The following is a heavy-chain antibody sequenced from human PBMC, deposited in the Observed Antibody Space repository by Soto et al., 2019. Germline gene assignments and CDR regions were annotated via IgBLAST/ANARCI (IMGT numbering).Heavy chain of an antibody. V-gene: IGHV4-39*01. CDR1: GGSISSSSYF. J-gene: IGHJ4*02. CDR3: ARHSASVGVPFTF. CDR2: IDYSGTT. D-gene: IGHD1-26*01. Sequence: KTSETLSLTCSVSGGSISSSSYFWGWIRQPPGMGPEWIGGIDYSGTTYYNPSLKTRVTISVDTSKNQFSLRLNSVTASDTAVYYCARHSASVGVPFTFWGQGTLVTVSS.